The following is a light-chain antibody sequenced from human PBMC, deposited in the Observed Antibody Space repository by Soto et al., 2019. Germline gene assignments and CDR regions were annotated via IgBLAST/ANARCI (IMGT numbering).Light chain of an antibody. Sequence: QSVLTQPPSVSGAPGQRVTISCTGSSSNIGADYDVHWYQQLPGTAPKLLIYGNSNRPSGVPDRFSGSKSGTSASLAITGLQAEDEADYYCLSYDSSLSPVVYGGGTKLTVL. CDR3: LSYDSSLSPVV. V-gene: IGLV1-40*01. CDR2: GNS. CDR1: SSNIGADYD. J-gene: IGLJ3*02.